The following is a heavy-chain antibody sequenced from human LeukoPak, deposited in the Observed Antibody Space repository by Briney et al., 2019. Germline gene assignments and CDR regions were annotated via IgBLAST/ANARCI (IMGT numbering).Heavy chain of an antibody. CDR1: GFTFSSYS. CDR3: AIDPDGTARNYFDY. Sequence: PGGSLRLSCAASGFTFSSYSMNWVRQAPGKGLEWVPSISTSSSYIYYADSVKGRFTISRDNAKNSLYLQVHSLRPEDTAVYYCAIDPDGTARNYFDYWGQGTLVTVSS. J-gene: IGHJ4*02. V-gene: IGHV3-21*03. CDR2: ISTSSSYI. D-gene: IGHD1/OR15-1a*01.